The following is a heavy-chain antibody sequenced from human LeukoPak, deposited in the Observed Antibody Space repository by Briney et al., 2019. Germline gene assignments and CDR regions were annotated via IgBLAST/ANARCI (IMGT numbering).Heavy chain of an antibody. CDR3: ARGRTGDSSGYYRFDY. Sequence: APVKVSCKASGGTFSSYAISWVRQAPGQGLEWMGGIIPIFGTANYAQKFQGRVTITADESTSTAYMELSSLRSEDTAVYYCARGRTGDSSGYYRFDYWGQGTLVTVSS. V-gene: IGHV1-69*13. CDR2: IIPIFGTA. D-gene: IGHD3-22*01. CDR1: GGTFSSYA. J-gene: IGHJ4*02.